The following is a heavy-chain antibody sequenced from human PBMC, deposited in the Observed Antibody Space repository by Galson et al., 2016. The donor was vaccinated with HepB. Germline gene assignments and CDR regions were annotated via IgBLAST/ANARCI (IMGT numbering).Heavy chain of an antibody. V-gene: IGHV2-5*02. Sequence: PALVKPTQTLTLTCSFSSVTTKRVDVGWIRQPPGKALEWLALIYWDEDKRYNPSLKSRLTITRYTSKNQVVLTMTNMDPVDTATYYCAHVRDGLELYFDSWGQGTLVTVSS. CDR3: AHVRDGLELYFDS. CDR1: SVTTKRVD. D-gene: IGHD1-1*01. CDR2: IYWDEDK. J-gene: IGHJ4*02.